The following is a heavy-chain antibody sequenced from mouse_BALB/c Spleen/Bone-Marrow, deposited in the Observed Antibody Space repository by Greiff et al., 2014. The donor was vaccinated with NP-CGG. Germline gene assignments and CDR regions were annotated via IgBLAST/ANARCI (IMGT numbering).Heavy chain of an antibody. CDR2: IRNKANGYTT. Sequence: EVKLVESGGGLVQPGGFLRLSCATSGFTFTDHYVSWVRQPPGKALEWLGFIRNKANGYTTEYSASVKVRFTISRDNSQSIVYLQMNTLRAKDSATYCCARDDSYYFDYWGQGTPLTVSS. CDR3: ARDDSYYFDY. CDR1: GFTFTDHY. J-gene: IGHJ2*01. V-gene: IGHV7-3*02.